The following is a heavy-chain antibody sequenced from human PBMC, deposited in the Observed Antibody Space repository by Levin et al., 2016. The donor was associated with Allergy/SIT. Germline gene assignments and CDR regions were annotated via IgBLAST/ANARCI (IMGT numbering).Heavy chain of an antibody. D-gene: IGHD5-18*01. J-gene: IGHJ4*02. CDR2: IVPILDTI. CDR1: GGTFSSHA. V-gene: IGHV1-69*13. Sequence: SVKVSCKSSGGTFSSHAINWVRQAPGQGLEWMGGIVPILDTIEYAQSFQGRVTITADQYTNTAYLDLTSLTSDDTAVYYCARDADTAIFTGTLDYWGQGTLVIVSS. CDR3: ARDADTAIFTGTLDY.